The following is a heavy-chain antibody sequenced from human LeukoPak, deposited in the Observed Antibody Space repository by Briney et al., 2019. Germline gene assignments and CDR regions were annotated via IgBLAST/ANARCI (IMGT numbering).Heavy chain of an antibody. J-gene: IGHJ4*02. CDR1: GGSFSGYY. CDR2: INHSGSA. Sequence: PSETLSLTRAVYGGSFSGYYWSWIRQPPGKGLEWIGEINHSGSANYNPSLKSRVTISVDTSKNQFSLKLSSVTAADTAVYYCASPTYSSSWYSRVRDYWGQGTLVTVSS. CDR3: ASPTYSSSWYSRVRDY. V-gene: IGHV4-34*01. D-gene: IGHD6-13*01.